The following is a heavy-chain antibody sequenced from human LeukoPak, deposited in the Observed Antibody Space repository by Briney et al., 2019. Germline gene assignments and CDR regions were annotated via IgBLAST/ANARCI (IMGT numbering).Heavy chain of an antibody. V-gene: IGHV5-51*01. CDR3: AIRYSGSYNDY. Sequence: GESLKISCEGSGYSFSTYWIGWVRQMPGKGLEWMGIIYPSDSKTRYSPSFQGQVTISADKSISTAYLQWSSLKASDTAMYYCAIRYSGSYNDYWGQGTLVTVSS. J-gene: IGHJ4*02. CDR2: IYPSDSKT. CDR1: GYSFSTYW. D-gene: IGHD1-26*01.